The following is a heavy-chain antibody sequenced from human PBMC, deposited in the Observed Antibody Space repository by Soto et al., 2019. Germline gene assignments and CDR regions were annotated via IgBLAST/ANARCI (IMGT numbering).Heavy chain of an antibody. CDR1: GGSIRRGDYY. CDR2: IYYRGRT. V-gene: IGHV4-30-4*01. Sequence: QVQLQESGPGLVKPSQTLSLTCTVSGGSIRRGDYYWAWIRQPPGKGLEWFGHIYYRGRTYYNPSLKSRVTISVDTSKNQFSLNLNSVTASDTAVYFCARTYGGDYFDSWGQGTLVTVSS. D-gene: IGHD2-21*01. J-gene: IGHJ4*02. CDR3: ARTYGGDYFDS.